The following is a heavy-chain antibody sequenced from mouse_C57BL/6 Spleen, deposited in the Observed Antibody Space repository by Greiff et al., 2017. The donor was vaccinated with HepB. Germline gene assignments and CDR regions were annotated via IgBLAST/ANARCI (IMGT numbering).Heavy chain of an antibody. J-gene: IGHJ3*01. CDR1: GYTFTDYE. CDR2: IDPETGGT. V-gene: IGHV1-15*01. Sequence: QVQLQQSGAELVRPGASMTLSCKASGYTFTDYEMHWVKQTPVHGLEWIGAIDPETGGTAYNQKFKGKAILTADKSSSTAYMELRSLTSEDSAVYYCTRVLIYYDSAWFAYWGQGTLVTVSA. D-gene: IGHD2-4*01. CDR3: TRVLIYYDSAWFAY.